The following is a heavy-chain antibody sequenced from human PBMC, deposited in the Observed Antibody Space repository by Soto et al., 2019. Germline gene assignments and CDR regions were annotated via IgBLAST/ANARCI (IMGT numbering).Heavy chain of an antibody. Sequence: SVKVSCKASGGTFSSYTISWVRQAPGQGLEWMGRIIPILGIANYAQKFQGRVTITADKSTSTAYMGLSSLRSEDTAVYYCARDPVVAAAAHFDYWGQGTLVTVSS. CDR3: ARDPVVAAAAHFDY. D-gene: IGHD6-13*01. J-gene: IGHJ4*02. CDR2: IIPILGIA. CDR1: GGTFSSYT. V-gene: IGHV1-69*04.